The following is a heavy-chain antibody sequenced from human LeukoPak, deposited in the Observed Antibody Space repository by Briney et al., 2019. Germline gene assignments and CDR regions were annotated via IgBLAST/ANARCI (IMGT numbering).Heavy chain of an antibody. J-gene: IGHJ5*02. Sequence: SETLSLTCTVSGGSISSYYWSWIRQPPGKGLEWIGYIYYSGSTNYNPSLKSRVTISVDTSKNQFSLKLSSVTAADTAVYYCARAPITMVWGVINWFDPWGQGTLVTVSS. D-gene: IGHD3-10*01. CDR1: GGSISSYY. CDR2: IYYSGST. V-gene: IGHV4-59*01. CDR3: ARAPITMVWGVINWFDP.